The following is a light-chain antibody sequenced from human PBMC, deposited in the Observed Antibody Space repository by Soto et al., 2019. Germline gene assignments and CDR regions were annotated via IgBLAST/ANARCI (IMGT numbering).Light chain of an antibody. V-gene: IGLV2-14*01. CDR1: ISDVGDYNY. Sequence: QSVVTQPASVSGSPGQAITISCTGTISDVGDYNYVSWYQHHPGKAPKLIIYEVRNRPSGVPNRFSGAKSGNTASLTISGLQAEDEADYYCSSYRTGSAFYVFGSGTKLTVL. CDR2: EVR. J-gene: IGLJ1*01. CDR3: SSYRTGSAFYV.